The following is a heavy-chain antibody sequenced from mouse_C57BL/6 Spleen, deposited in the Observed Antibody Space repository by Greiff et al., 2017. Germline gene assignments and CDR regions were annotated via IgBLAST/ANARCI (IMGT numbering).Heavy chain of an antibody. CDR3: TRSREYYGSSDYFDY. Sequence: EVQLQQSGTVLARPGASVKMSCKTSGYTFTSYWMHWVKQRPGQGLEWIGAIYPGNSDTSYNQKFKGKAKLTAVTSASTAYMELSSLTNEDSAVYYCTRSREYYGSSDYFDYWGQGATLTVSS. CDR1: GYTFTSYW. V-gene: IGHV1-5*01. D-gene: IGHD1-1*01. J-gene: IGHJ2*01. CDR2: IYPGNSDT.